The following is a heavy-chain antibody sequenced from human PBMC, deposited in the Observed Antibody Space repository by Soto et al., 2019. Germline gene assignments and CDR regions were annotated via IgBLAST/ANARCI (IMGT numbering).Heavy chain of an antibody. V-gene: IGHV1-24*01. CDR1: GYTLTELS. Sequence: GSSVKVSCKVSGYTLTELSMHWVRQAPGKGLEWMGGFDPEDGETFYAQKFQGRVTMTEDTSTDTAYMELSSLRSEDTAVYYCATSHDSSGFPNWGQGTLVTVSS. J-gene: IGHJ4*02. CDR3: ATSHDSSGFPN. D-gene: IGHD3-22*01. CDR2: FDPEDGET.